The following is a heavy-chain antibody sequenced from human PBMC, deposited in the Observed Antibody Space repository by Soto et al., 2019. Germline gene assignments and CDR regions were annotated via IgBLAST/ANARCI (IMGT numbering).Heavy chain of an antibody. D-gene: IGHD3-10*01. J-gene: IGHJ6*02. V-gene: IGHV3-33*01. CDR1: GFTFSSYG. CDR3: ARDRILWYGMDV. Sequence: QVQLVESGGGVVQPGRSLRLSCAASGFTFSSYGMHWVRQAPGKGLEWVAVMWYDGSNKYYADSVKGRFTISRDNSKNTLYLQMNSLRAEDTAVYYCARDRILWYGMDVWGQGTTVTVSS. CDR2: MWYDGSNK.